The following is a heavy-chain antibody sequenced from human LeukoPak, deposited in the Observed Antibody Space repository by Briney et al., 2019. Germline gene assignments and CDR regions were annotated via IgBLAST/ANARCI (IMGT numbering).Heavy chain of an antibody. D-gene: IGHD3-10*01. V-gene: IGHV1-18*04. CDR1: GYTFTSFG. CDR2: ISSYNGKT. Sequence: ASVKVSCKASGYTFTSFGIAWVRQAPGQGLEWMGWISSYNGKTNYAPKFHDRLTLTTDTSTSTVHMELRRLTSDDTAVYYCARDETWFGELLGGWFDPWGQGTLVTVSS. CDR3: ARDETWFGELLGGWFDP. J-gene: IGHJ5*02.